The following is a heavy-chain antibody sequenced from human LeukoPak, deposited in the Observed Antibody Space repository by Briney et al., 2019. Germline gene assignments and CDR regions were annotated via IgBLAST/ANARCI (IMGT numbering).Heavy chain of an antibody. J-gene: IGHJ5*02. CDR3: ARGTTVNWFDP. Sequence: ESSETLSLTCAVSGGSISSGGYSWSWIRQPPGKGLEWIGYIYHSGSTYYNPSLKSRVTISVDRSKNQFSLKLSSVTAADTAVYYCARGTTVNWFDPWGQGTLVTVSS. CDR2: IYHSGST. CDR1: GGSISSGGYS. V-gene: IGHV4-30-2*01. D-gene: IGHD4-17*01.